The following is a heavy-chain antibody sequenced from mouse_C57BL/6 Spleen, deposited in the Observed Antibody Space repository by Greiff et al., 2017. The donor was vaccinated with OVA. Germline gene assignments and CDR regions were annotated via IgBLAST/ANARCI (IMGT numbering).Heavy chain of an antibody. J-gene: IGHJ1*03. CDR3: ARYYSNYRYFDV. D-gene: IGHD2-5*01. Sequence: EVKLMESGPGLAKPSQSLSLTCSVTGYSITSDYWNWIRKFPGNKLEYMGYISYSGSTYYNPALKSRISITRDTSKNQYYLQLNSVTTEDTATYYCARYYSNYRYFDVWGTGTTVTVSS. CDR2: ISYSGST. V-gene: IGHV3-8*01. CDR1: GYSITSDY.